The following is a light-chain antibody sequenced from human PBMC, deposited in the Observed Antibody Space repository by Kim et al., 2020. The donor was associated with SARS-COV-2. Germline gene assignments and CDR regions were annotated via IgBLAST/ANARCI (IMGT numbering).Light chain of an antibody. CDR2: DVR. J-gene: IGLJ3*02. V-gene: IGLV2-14*03. CDR3: SSYTSSSTNWV. CDR1: SSDVGGYNY. Sequence: QSITISCTGTSSDVGGYNYVSWYQQHPGKAPKLMIYDVRNRPSGVSNRFSGSKSGNTASLTISGLQAEDEGDYYCSSYTSSSTNWVFGGGTKLTVL.